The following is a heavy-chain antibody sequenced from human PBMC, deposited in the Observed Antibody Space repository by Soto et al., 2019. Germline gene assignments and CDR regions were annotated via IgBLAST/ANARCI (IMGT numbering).Heavy chain of an antibody. CDR3: ARLALYCSGGSCSPRAYFDY. CDR2: IYHSGST. CDR1: GGSISSGGYS. Sequence: SETLSLTCAVSGGSISSGGYSWSWIRQPPGKGLEWIGYIYHSGSTYYNPSLKSRVTISVDRSKNQFSLKLSSVTAAGTAVYYCARLALYCSGGSCSPRAYFDYWGQGTLVTVSS. D-gene: IGHD2-15*01. J-gene: IGHJ4*02. V-gene: IGHV4-30-2*01.